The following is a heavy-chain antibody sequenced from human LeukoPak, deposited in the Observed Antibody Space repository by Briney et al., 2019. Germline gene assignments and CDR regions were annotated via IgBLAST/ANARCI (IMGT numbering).Heavy chain of an antibody. V-gene: IGHV3-7*01. D-gene: IGHD1-26*01. CDR2: INQDGRHR. CDR1: GFAFSTYW. CDR3: ARGGRGWFDP. Sequence: GGSLRLSCVASGFAFSTYWMTWVRQAPGKGLEWVANINQDGRHRYFVNSVEGRFSISRDNAKNSLYLQIDRLRADDTAVYSCARGGRGWFDPWGQGTLVTVSS. J-gene: IGHJ5*02.